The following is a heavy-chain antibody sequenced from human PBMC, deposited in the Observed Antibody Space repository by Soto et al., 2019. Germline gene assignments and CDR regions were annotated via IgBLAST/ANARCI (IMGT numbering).Heavy chain of an antibody. J-gene: IGHJ5*02. CDR1: GFTFSDYY. CDR3: VKGGGGGLFDP. CDR2: ISPGSRYP. V-gene: IGHV3-11*06. D-gene: IGHD2-15*01. Sequence: GWSLRLSCASSGFTFSDYYMSWIRQAPGKGLEWLSYISPGSRYPAYADSVKGRFTISRDNARRSLSLQMNSLTVDDTAIYYCVKGGGGGLFDPWGQGSMVTVSS.